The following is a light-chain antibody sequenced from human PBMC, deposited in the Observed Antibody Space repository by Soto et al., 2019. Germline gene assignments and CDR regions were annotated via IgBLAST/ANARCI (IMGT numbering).Light chain of an antibody. Sequence: QSALTQPASVSGSPGQSITIYCTGTSSDIGTYNSVSWYQHHPGKAPKLLIFEVIDRPSGVSDRFSGSKSGNTASLTISGLQPEDEADYYCCSYSSTYTLVFGGGTKVTVL. V-gene: IGLV2-14*01. CDR1: SSDIGTYNS. CDR2: EVI. J-gene: IGLJ3*02. CDR3: CSYSSTYTLV.